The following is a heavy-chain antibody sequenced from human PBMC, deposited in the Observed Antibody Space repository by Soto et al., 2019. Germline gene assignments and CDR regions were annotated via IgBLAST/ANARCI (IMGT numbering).Heavy chain of an antibody. CDR3: ARGCSSGWYCHFDY. V-gene: IGHV3-21*01. J-gene: IGHJ4*02. CDR2: ISSSSSYI. Sequence: PGGSLRLSCAASGFTFSSYSMNWVRQAPVKGLEWVSSISSSSSYIYYAYSVKGRFTISRDNAKNSLYLQMNSLRAEDTAVYYCARGCSSGWYCHFDYWGQGTLVTVSS. CDR1: GFTFSSYS. D-gene: IGHD6-19*01.